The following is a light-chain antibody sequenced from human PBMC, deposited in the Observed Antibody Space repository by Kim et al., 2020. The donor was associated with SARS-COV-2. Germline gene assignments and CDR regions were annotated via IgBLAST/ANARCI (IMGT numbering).Light chain of an antibody. V-gene: IGLV3-21*04. CDR3: QVWDSSSDHPGV. Sequence: TQPPSVSVAPGKTARITCGGNNIGSKSVHWYQQKPGQAPVLVIYYDSDRPSGIPERFSGSNSGNTATLTISRVEAGDEADYYCQVWDSSSDHPGVFGGGTQLTVL. CDR1: NIGSKS. J-gene: IGLJ3*02. CDR2: YDS.